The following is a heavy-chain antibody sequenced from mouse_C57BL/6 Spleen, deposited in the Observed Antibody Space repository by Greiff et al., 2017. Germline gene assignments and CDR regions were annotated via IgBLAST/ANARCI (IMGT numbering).Heavy chain of an antibody. J-gene: IGHJ4*01. D-gene: IGHD2-1*01. Sequence: VQLQQSGAELARPGASVKLSCKASGYTFTSYGISWVKQRTGQGLEWIGEIYPRSGNTNYNEKFKGKATLTADKSSSTAYMELRSLTSEDSAVYFCAVSTMVATGYGDDWGQGTSVTVSS. V-gene: IGHV1-81*01. CDR1: GYTFTSYG. CDR2: IYPRSGNT. CDR3: AVSTMVATGYGDD.